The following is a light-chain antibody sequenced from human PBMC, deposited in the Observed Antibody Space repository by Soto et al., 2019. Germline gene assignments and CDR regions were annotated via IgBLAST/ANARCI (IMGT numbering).Light chain of an antibody. CDR2: DAS. J-gene: IGKJ4*01. Sequence: EIVLTQSPATLSLSPGERATLSCRASQSISIQLAWYQQKPGQAPRLLIYDASNSATGIPARFSGGGSGTDFTLTITSLEPEDFAVYYCQQRISWPLTFGGGTKVEIK. CDR1: QSISIQ. V-gene: IGKV3-11*01. CDR3: QQRISWPLT.